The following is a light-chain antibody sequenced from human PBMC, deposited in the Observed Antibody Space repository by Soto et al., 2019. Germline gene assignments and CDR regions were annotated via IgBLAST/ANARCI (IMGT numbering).Light chain of an antibody. V-gene: IGKV3-15*01. CDR3: QQYNNWPRAT. CDR2: RTS. Sequence: IVMTQSPATLSVSPCDIATLSCRASQSISSNLASYQQKPSEAPSILLFRTSIRATGFTARFSGSGSGTAFNLTISSLQYADFGVYYCQQYNNWPRATFGGGTKVDIK. CDR1: QSISSN. J-gene: IGKJ4*01.